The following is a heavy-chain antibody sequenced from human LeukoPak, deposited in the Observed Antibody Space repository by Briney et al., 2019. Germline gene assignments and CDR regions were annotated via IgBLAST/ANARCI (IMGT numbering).Heavy chain of an antibody. Sequence: PGGSLRLSCAASGFTFSSYSMNWVRQAPGKGLEWVSSISGSSSYIYYADSVRGRFTISRDNAKNSLYLQMNSLRAEDTAVYYCARDKGYYYDSSGYPDYWGQGTLVTVSS. CDR3: ARDKGYYYDSSGYPDY. CDR2: ISGSSSYI. CDR1: GFTFSSYS. V-gene: IGHV3-21*06. D-gene: IGHD3-22*01. J-gene: IGHJ4*02.